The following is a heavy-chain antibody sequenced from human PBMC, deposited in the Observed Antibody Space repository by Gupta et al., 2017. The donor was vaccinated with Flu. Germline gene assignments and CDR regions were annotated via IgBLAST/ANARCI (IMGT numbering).Heavy chain of an antibody. J-gene: IGHJ2*01. CDR2: IHWNGFVT. D-gene: IGHD1-20*01. CDR3: VRGALITGNGNFDF. V-gene: IGHV3-20*04. CDR1: GFTFDDYG. Sequence: DVQLVESGGEMVRPGGSLRLSCAASGFTFDDYGMNWVRLVPGKGLQWVSGIHWNGFVTGYRDSVRGRFTISRDNGKESLYLQMNNLRVDDTALYYCVRGALITGNGNFDFWGRGTRVTVSS.